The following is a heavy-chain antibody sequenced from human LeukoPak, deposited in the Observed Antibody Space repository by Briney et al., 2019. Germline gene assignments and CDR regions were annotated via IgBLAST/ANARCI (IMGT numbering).Heavy chain of an antibody. CDR3: ARPSGVGATLYYFDQ. Sequence: GASVKVSCKASGYTFTDYYMHWVRQAPGQGFEWMGVINPIPGRTSHAQEFQGRVPMTRDTSTSTFYMALSSLRSEDTAVYYCARPSGVGATLYYFDQWGQGTLVTVSS. D-gene: IGHD1-26*01. J-gene: IGHJ4*02. CDR2: INPIPGRT. V-gene: IGHV1-46*01. CDR1: GYTFTDYY.